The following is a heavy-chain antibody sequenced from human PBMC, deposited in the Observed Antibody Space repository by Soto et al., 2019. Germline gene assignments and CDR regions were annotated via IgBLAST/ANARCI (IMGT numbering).Heavy chain of an antibody. Sequence: GGSLRLSCAASAFTSSDYYMNWIRQAPSKGLEWVSYISSGAITIYYADSVKGRFTISRDNAKNSLYLQMNSLRAEDTAVYYCAGQYSSSSVEFWGQGTLVTVSS. CDR3: AGQYSSSSVEF. J-gene: IGHJ4*02. CDR2: ISSGAITI. CDR1: AFTSSDYY. D-gene: IGHD6-6*01. V-gene: IGHV3-11*01.